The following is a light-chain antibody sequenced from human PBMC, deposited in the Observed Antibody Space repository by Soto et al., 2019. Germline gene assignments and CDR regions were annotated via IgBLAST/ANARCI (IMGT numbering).Light chain of an antibody. Sequence: EIVLTQSPGTLSLSPGERATLSCRASQSVSNNYLAWYQQKPGQAPRLLIYGASARATGIPDRFSGSGSGTDFTLTISRLEPEDFAVYFCQYYDSFRTFGQGTKVDIK. V-gene: IGKV3-20*01. CDR3: QYYDSFRT. CDR2: GAS. J-gene: IGKJ1*01. CDR1: QSVSNNY.